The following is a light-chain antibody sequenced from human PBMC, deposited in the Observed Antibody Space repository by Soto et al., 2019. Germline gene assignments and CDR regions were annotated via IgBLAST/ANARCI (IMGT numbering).Light chain of an antibody. CDR3: QQYASSPPLT. CDR1: QSVSSS. J-gene: IGKJ4*01. Sequence: EIVLTQSPGTLSLSPGDRATLSCRASQSVSSSLAWYQQKPGQAPRLLIYGASNRATVIPDRFSGSGSGTDFTLTISRLEPEDVAVYYCQQYASSPPLTFGGGTKVEIK. V-gene: IGKV3-20*01. CDR2: GAS.